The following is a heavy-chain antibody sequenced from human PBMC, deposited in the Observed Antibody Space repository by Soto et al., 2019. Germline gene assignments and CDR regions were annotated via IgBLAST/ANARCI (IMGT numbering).Heavy chain of an antibody. J-gene: IGHJ3*02. Sequence: GGSLRLSGAASGFTVSSNYMSWVRQAPGKGLEWVSVIYSGGSKYYGDTVKGRFTNSRHNSKNTLYLQMNSLGAEDTAVYYCARDGGGVAGTRAFDIWGQGTMVTVSS. CDR1: GFTVSSNY. D-gene: IGHD6-19*01. CDR2: IYSGGSK. CDR3: ARDGGGVAGTRAFDI. V-gene: IGHV3-53*04.